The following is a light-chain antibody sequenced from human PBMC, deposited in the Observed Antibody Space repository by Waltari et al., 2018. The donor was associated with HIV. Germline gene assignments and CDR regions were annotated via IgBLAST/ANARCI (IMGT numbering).Light chain of an antibody. CDR1: SSNIGAGYD. J-gene: IGLJ3*02. CDR2: ANN. V-gene: IGLV1-40*01. Sequence: QSVLTQPPSVSGAPGQRVTISCTGSSSNIGAGYDVHWYQQLPGTAPKLFIYANNKRPSGSPDRFSGSKSGTSASLAITGLRAEDEGDYYCQSYDTSLGGSVFGGGTKLTVL. CDR3: QSYDTSLGGSV.